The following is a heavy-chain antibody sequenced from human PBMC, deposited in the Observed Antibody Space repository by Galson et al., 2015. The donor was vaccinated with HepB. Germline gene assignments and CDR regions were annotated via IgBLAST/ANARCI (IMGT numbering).Heavy chain of an antibody. J-gene: IGHJ4*02. CDR1: GFTFSSFA. V-gene: IGHV3-23*01. CDR2: ISGGGSST. D-gene: IGHD5-18*01. CDR3: AKAVYSSWGPNDY. Sequence: SLRLSCAASGFTFSSFAMSWVRQAPGKGLEWVSAISGGGSSTYYAASVKGRFTISRDNSKNTLYLQMNSLRAEDTAVYYCAKAVYSSWGPNDYWGQGTLVTVSS.